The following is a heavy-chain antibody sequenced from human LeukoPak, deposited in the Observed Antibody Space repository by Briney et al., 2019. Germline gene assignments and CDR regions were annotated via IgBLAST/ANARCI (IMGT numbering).Heavy chain of an antibody. D-gene: IGHD4-11*01. CDR3: AREDHSNYEY. Sequence: GGSLRLSCAAPGFIFSNYWMSWVRQAPGKGLEWVASIKQDGTETHYVDSVKGRFTISKDNAKNSLYLQLDSLRAEDTAVYYCAREDHSNYEYWGQGALVTVSS. CDR1: GFIFSNYW. J-gene: IGHJ4*02. CDR2: IKQDGTET. V-gene: IGHV3-7*03.